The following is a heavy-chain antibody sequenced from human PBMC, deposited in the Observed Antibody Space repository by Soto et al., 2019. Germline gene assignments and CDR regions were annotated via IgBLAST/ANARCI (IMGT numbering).Heavy chain of an antibody. Sequence: GGSLRLSCAASGFTFTSYAMSWVRQAPGKGLEWVSAVSGDLSTTYYADSVKGRFSISRDNSKNTVYLQMNSLRVEDTAVYYCAKDQCYGDSYFDYWGQGALVTVSS. CDR1: GFTFTSYA. D-gene: IGHD4-17*01. V-gene: IGHV3-23*01. CDR2: VSGDLSTT. CDR3: AKDQCYGDSYFDY. J-gene: IGHJ4*02.